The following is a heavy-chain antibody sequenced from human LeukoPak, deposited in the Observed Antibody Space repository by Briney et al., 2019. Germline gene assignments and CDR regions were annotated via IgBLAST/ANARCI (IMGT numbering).Heavy chain of an antibody. CDR1: GGSISSYY. Sequence: PSETLSLTCAVSGGSISSYYWSWIRQPAGKGLEWIGRIYTSGSTNYNPSLKSRVTMSVDTSKNQFSLKLISVTAADTAVYYCARDPHIVVVSAASGGFDPWGQGTLVTVSS. CDR2: IYTSGST. D-gene: IGHD2-2*01. J-gene: IGHJ5*02. CDR3: ARDPHIVVVSAASGGFDP. V-gene: IGHV4-4*07.